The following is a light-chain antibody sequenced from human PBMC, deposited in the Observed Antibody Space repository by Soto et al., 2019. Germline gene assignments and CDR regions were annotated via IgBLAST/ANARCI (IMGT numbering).Light chain of an antibody. J-gene: IGLJ3*02. CDR3: ISYIPSTTTHWV. V-gene: IGLV2-14*01. CDR1: NTDVGGYDR. Sequence: QFALTQPASVSGSPGQSITISCTGTNTDVGGYDRVSWYQHHPGKAPKMLIFEVFNRPSGISDRFSGSKSGDTASLTISGLQAEDEADYYCISYIPSTTTHWVFGGGTKVTVL. CDR2: EVF.